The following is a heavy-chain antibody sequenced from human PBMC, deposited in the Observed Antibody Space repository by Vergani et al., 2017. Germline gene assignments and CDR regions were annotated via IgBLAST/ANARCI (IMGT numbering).Heavy chain of an antibody. V-gene: IGHV3-21*01. D-gene: IGHD3-10*01. Sequence: EVQLVESGGGLVKPGGSLRLSCAASGFTFSSYSMNWVRQAPGKGLEWVSSISSSSSYIYYADSVKGRSTISRDNAKNSLYLQMNSLRAEATAVYYSARDGYGSGNSNDYWGQGTLVTVSS. CDR1: GFTFSSYS. CDR2: ISSSSSYI. J-gene: IGHJ4*02. CDR3: ARDGYGSGNSNDY.